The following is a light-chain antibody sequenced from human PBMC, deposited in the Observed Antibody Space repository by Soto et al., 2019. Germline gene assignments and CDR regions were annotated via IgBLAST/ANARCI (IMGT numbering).Light chain of an antibody. CDR1: QSVSSSY. CDR2: GAS. V-gene: IGKV3-20*01. Sequence: ELVLTQSPGTLSLSPGERATLSCRASQSVSSSYLDWYQQKPGQAPRPLIYGASSRAIGIPDRFSGSGSGTYFTLTTSILEPEDFAVYYCQQYGSSPWTFGQVTKVEI. J-gene: IGKJ1*01. CDR3: QQYGSSPWT.